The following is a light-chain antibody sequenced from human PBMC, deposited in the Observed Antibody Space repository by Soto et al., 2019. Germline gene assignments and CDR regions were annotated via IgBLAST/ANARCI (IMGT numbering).Light chain of an antibody. CDR3: EQWYSSPHT. J-gene: IGKJ2*01. Sequence: DIVMTQSPDSLAVSLGERATINCKSSQSVFNRSNNNNDFAGYRQKPGQPPELLIYWASTRESGVPDRFSGSGFGTDFTLTISSLQAEDVAVYYCEQWYSSPHTFGQGTKLEI. CDR2: WAS. V-gene: IGKV4-1*01. CDR1: QSVFNRSNNNND.